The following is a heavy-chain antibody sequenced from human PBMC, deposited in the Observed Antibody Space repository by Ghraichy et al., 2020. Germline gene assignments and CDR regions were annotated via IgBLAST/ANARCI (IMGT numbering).Heavy chain of an antibody. Sequence: GGSLRLSCAASGFTFSSYAMHWVRQAPGKGLEWVAVISYDGSNKYYADSVKGRFTISRDNSKNTLYLQMNSLRAEDTAVYYCARDPTFDYGGNPSLDYWGQGTLVTVSS. D-gene: IGHD4-23*01. CDR2: ISYDGSNK. V-gene: IGHV3-30-3*01. CDR1: GFTFSSYA. J-gene: IGHJ4*02. CDR3: ARDPTFDYGGNPSLDY.